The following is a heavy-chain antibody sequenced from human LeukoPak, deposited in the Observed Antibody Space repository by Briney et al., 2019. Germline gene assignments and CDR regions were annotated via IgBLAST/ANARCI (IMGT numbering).Heavy chain of an antibody. CDR1: GFTFSNYA. CDR2: IEKDGSGT. V-gene: IGHV3-23*05. Sequence: GGSLRLSCAASGFTFSNYATTWVRQAPGKGLEWVSTIEKDGSGTYYADSVKGRFTISRDNSKNALYLQMNSLRVDDTAKYYFAKCAAFFIKNWYSDLWGLGTWSLSLQ. J-gene: IGHJ2*01. CDR3: AKCAAFFIKNWYSDL.